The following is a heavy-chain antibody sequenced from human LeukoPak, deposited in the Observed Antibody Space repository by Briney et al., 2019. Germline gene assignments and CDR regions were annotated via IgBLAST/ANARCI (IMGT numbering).Heavy chain of an antibody. CDR2: IYDFGNT. D-gene: IGHD3-10*01. V-gene: IGHV4-4*02. CDR3: ARYDFPYYGSGITRPSNGWFDP. Sequence: SETLSLTCAVSGGSISSTNWWNWVRQPPGKGLEWVGEIYDFGNTNYNPSLKSRVTISVDTSKNQFSLKLSSVTAADTAVYYCARYDFPYYGSGITRPSNGWFDPWGQGTLVTVSS. CDR1: GGSISSTNW. J-gene: IGHJ5*02.